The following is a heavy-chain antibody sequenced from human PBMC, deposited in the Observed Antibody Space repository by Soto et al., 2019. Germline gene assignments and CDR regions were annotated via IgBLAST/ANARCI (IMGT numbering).Heavy chain of an antibody. CDR1: GASISSPTYY. CDR3: VRQPNRPLAGAD. J-gene: IGHJ4*02. CDR2: IYYSGTT. D-gene: IGHD6-19*01. Sequence: QLLRQESGRGLVKPSETLSLSCTVSGASISSPTYYWGWIRQSPGKGLEWIGSIYYSGTTHYSPSLKSRVTLSIDTSKMHFSLSLTSVTAADTAFYYCVRQPNRPLAGADWGQGTLVTVSS. V-gene: IGHV4-39*01.